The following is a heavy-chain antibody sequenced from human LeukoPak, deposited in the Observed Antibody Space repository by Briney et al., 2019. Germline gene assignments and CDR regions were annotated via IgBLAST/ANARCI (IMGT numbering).Heavy chain of an antibody. V-gene: IGHV5-51*01. CDR2: IYPAGSDT. CDR1: GYSFSSYW. Sequence: GESLKSSCKGSGYSFSSYWIAWVRQMPGKGLEWMGFIYPAGSDTIYSPSFQDQVTISEDKSINTAYLQWSSLKDSDTAMYYCARPSGYCSGGACYPGYWGQGTLVTVSS. D-gene: IGHD2-15*01. J-gene: IGHJ4*02. CDR3: ARPSGYCSGGACYPGY.